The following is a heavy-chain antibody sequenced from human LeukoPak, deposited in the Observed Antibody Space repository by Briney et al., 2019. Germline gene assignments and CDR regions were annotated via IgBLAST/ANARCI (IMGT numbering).Heavy chain of an antibody. CDR2: IYTSGST. CDR3: AREGGRDGYNLFDI. D-gene: IGHD5-24*01. CDR1: GGSISSGSYY. V-gene: IGHV4-61*02. Sequence: SETLSLTCTVSGGSISSGSYYWSWIGQPAGKGLVWIGRIYTSGSTNYNPYLKSRVTISIDTSKNQFSLKLNSVTAADTAVYYCAREGGRDGYNLFDIWGQGTMVTVS. J-gene: IGHJ3*02.